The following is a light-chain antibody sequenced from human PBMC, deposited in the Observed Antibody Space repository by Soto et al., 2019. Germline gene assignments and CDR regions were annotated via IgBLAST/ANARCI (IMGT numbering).Light chain of an antibody. CDR3: QSYDSSLSGYV. J-gene: IGLJ1*01. CDR2: GNS. Sequence: QSVLTQPPSVSGAPGQRVTISCTGSSSNIGAGYDVHWYQQLPGTAPKLLIYGNSNRPSGVPDRFSGSKSGTSASLAITGCQADEDADYYCQSYDSSLSGYVFGTGTKLTVL. V-gene: IGLV1-40*01. CDR1: SSNIGAGYD.